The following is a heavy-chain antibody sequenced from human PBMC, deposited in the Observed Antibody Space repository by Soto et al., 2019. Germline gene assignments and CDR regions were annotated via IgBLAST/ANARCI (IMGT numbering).Heavy chain of an antibody. CDR2: IKSETGGGTT. CDR1: GFLFINAW. Sequence: EVQVVESGGGWVQPGKSLRLSCAASGFLFINAWMNWVRQAPGKGLEWVGRIKSETGGGTTDYAEPVKGRFTIASDDSKNMLYLQMNRLKTEDTAVYYCTTTYTGGSFYTWGQGALVTFSS. CDR3: TTTYTGGSFYT. D-gene: IGHD1-26*01. V-gene: IGHV3-15*07. J-gene: IGHJ5*02.